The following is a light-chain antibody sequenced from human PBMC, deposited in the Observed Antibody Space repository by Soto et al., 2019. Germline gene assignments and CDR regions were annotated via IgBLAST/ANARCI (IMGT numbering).Light chain of an antibody. CDR3: SSYTITKIGVV. Sequence: QSALTQPASVSGSPGQSITISCTGTSSDVGAYNFVSWYQQHPGKVPKVIIYDVDSRPSGVSNRFSGTKSGNTASLTISGLQAEDESDYYCSSYTITKIGVVFGGGTKLTVL. CDR2: DVD. CDR1: SSDVGAYNF. V-gene: IGLV2-14*03. J-gene: IGLJ2*01.